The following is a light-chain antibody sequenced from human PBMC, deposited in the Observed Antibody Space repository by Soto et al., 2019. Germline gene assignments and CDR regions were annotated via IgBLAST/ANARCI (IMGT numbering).Light chain of an antibody. CDR3: SSYTSRGIL. CDR1: SSDVGGYNY. V-gene: IGLV2-14*01. Sequence: QSVLTQPASVSGSPGQSITISCTGTSSDVGGYNYVSWYQQHPGKAPKLMIYDVSNRPSEVSNRFSGSKSGNTASLTISGLQAEDEAEYYCSSYTSRGILFGGGTKVTVL. CDR2: DVS. J-gene: IGLJ2*01.